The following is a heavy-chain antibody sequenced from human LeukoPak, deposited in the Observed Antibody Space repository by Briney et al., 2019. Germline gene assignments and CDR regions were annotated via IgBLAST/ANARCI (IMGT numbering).Heavy chain of an antibody. V-gene: IGHV5-51*01. J-gene: IGHJ4*02. CDR2: IYPGDSDT. Sequence: ESLEISCKVSGYSLTSYWMGWVRQMPGKGLEWMGIIYPGDSDTRYSPSFQGQVTISADKSISTAYLQWSSLKASDTAMYYCARSGITGTTVDYWGQGTLVTVSS. CDR1: GYSLTSYW. CDR3: ARSGITGTTVDY. D-gene: IGHD1-7*01.